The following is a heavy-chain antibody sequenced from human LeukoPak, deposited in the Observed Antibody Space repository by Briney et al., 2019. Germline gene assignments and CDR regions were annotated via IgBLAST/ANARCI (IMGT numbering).Heavy chain of an antibody. D-gene: IGHD4-23*01. CDR2: FDPEDGET. CDR1: GYTLIELS. V-gene: IGHV1-24*01. Sequence: ASVKVSCKVSGYTLIELSMHWVRQAPGKGLEWMGGFDPEDGETIYAQKFQGRVTMTEDTSTDTAYMELSSLRSEDTAVYYCATESHFDYGGNGNAFDIWGQGTMVTVSS. J-gene: IGHJ3*02. CDR3: ATESHFDYGGNGNAFDI.